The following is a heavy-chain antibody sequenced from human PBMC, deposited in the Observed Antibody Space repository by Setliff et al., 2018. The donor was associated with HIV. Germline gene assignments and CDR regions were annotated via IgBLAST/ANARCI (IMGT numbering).Heavy chain of an antibody. CDR3: ARAYSSGYYLSLSFDY. V-gene: IGHV3-7*01. CDR2: IKQDGSEK. D-gene: IGHD3-22*01. J-gene: IGHJ4*02. CDR1: GFNFTTYW. Sequence: GGSLRLSCATSGFNFTTYWMSWVRQAPGKGLEWVANIKQDGSEKYYVDSVRGRFTISRDNANNSLYLQMNSLRAEDTAVYYCARAYSSGYYLSLSFDYWGQGTLVTVSS.